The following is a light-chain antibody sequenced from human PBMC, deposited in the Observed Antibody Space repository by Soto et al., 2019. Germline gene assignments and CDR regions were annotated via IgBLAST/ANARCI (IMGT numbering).Light chain of an antibody. Sequence: EIVLTQSPGTLSLSPGERATLSCRASQSVSSSYLAWYQQKPGQAPRLLLYGASSRATGIPDRFSGSGSGTDFTLTISRLEPEDFALYYCQQYGSSPRTFGQGTKLEIK. CDR3: QQYGSSPRT. CDR1: QSVSSSY. V-gene: IGKV3-20*01. J-gene: IGKJ2*01. CDR2: GAS.